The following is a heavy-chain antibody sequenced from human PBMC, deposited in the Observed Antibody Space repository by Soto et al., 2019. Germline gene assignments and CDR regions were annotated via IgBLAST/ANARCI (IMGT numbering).Heavy chain of an antibody. CDR1: GGSISSGGYY. CDR3: ARGEPVVPAART. CDR2: IYYSGST. J-gene: IGHJ3*01. D-gene: IGHD2-2*01. Sequence: SETLSLTCTVSGGSISSGGYYWSWIRQHPGKGLEWIGYIYYSGSTYYNPSLKSRVTISVDTSKNQFSLKLSSVTAADTAVYYCARGEPVVPAARTWGQGTMVTVSS. V-gene: IGHV4-31*03.